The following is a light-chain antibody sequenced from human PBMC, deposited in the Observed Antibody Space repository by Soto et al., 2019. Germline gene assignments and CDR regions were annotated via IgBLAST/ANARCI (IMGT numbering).Light chain of an antibody. CDR1: SSDVGGYNY. CDR3: SEYGVSNIL. J-gene: IGLJ1*01. CDR2: EVS. V-gene: IGLV2-8*01. Sequence: QSALTQPPSASGSPGQSVTISCTGTSSDVGGYNYVCWYQQHPGKAPKLMIYEVSKRPSGVPDRFSGSKSCNTASLTVSGLQAEDEADYYSSEYGVSNILFGAGTKLTVL.